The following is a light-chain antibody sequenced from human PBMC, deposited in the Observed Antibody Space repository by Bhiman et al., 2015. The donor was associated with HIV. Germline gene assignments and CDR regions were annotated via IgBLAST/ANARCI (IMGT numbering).Light chain of an antibody. CDR2: KDS. Sequence: SYELTQPPSVSVSPGQTARITCSGDALPKQYAYWYQQKPGQAPVLVIYKDSERPSGIPERFSGSSSGTTVTLIISGVQTEDEADYYCQSVDNTDVSVVFGGGTKLTVL. CDR3: QSVDNTDVSVV. CDR1: ALPKQY. J-gene: IGLJ2*01. V-gene: IGLV3-25*03.